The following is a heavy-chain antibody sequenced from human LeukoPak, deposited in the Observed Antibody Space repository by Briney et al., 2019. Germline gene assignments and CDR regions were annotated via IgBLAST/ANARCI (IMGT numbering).Heavy chain of an antibody. J-gene: IGHJ4*02. Sequence: GGSLRLSCAASGFTFSSYAMHWVRQAPGKGLEWVSFFYRGDSTYYAESVRGRFTISRDNSKNTLYLLMNSLIPEDTAVYYCAREVVSSPSYFDSWGQETLVTVSS. CDR1: GFTFSSYA. CDR2: FYRGDST. V-gene: IGHV3-53*01. CDR3: AREVVSSPSYFDS. D-gene: IGHD2-15*01.